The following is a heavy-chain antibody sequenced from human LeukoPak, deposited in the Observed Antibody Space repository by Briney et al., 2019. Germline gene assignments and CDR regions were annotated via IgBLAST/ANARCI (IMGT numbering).Heavy chain of an antibody. CDR3: ATYSSINAREFQH. D-gene: IGHD4-11*01. CDR2: IKHDGSEK. CDR1: GFTFSNYW. J-gene: IGHJ1*01. V-gene: IGHV3-7*01. Sequence: PGGSLRLSREASGFTFSNYWMSWVRQAPGKGLEWVANIKHDGSEKYYADSVTGRFTISRDNGKNSLYVQLNSLTVEDTAVYYCATYSSINAREFQHWGQGTLVTVSS.